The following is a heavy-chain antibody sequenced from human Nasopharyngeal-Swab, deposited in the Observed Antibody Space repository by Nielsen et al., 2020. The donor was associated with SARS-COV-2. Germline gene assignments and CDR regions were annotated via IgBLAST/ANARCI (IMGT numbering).Heavy chain of an antibody. J-gene: IGHJ6*02. CDR2: ISSSSNYI. CDR3: ARLGTESYHYYSLDV. V-gene: IGHV3-11*06. CDR1: GFTFSDYY. Sequence: GGSLRLSCAASGFTFSDYYMAWIRQAPGKGLEWVSSISSSSNYIYYGDSVRGRFTISRDNTQKSLYLEMNSLRVEDTAVYYCARLGTESYHYYSLDVWGQGTTVTVSS. D-gene: IGHD1-1*01.